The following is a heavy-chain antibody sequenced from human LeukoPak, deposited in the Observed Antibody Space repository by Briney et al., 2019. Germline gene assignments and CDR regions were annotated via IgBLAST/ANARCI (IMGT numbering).Heavy chain of an antibody. CDR2: IIPIFGTA. Sequence: SVKLSCKASGGTCTSYAISWVRQAPGQGLEWMGGIIPIFGTANYAQKFQGRVTIITDESTRTAYMQLSSLRSEDTAVYCCARGRSLTSDTAMVSAGLWGEGALVTVSS. J-gene: IGHJ4*02. CDR3: ARGRSLTSDTAMVSAGL. D-gene: IGHD5-18*01. V-gene: IGHV1-69*05. CDR1: GGTCTSYA.